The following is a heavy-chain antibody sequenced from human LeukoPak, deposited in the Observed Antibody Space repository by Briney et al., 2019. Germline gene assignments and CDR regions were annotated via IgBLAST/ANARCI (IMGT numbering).Heavy chain of an antibody. CDR2: VNPNSGGT. CDR3: ASEVRGSSWFDY. J-gene: IGHJ4*02. D-gene: IGHD6-13*01. V-gene: IGHV1-2*04. Sequence: GASVKVSCKASGYTFTGYYMHWVRQAPGQGLEWMGWVNPNSGGTNYAQKFQGWVTMTRDTSISTAYMELRSLRSDDTAVYYCASEVRGSSWFDYWGQGTLVTVSS. CDR1: GYTFTGYY.